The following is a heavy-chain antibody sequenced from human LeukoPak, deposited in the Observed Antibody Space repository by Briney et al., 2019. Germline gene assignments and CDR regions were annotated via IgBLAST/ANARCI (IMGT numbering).Heavy chain of an antibody. CDR3: AKDRAWLQFWS. V-gene: IGHV3-48*03. CDR1: GFTFSSYE. Sequence: GGSLRLSCAASGFTFSSYEMNWVRQAPGKGLEWVSYISSSGNTIYYADSVKGRFTISRDNAKNSLYLQVNSLRAEDTAVFYCAKDRAWLQFWSWGQGTLVTVSS. J-gene: IGHJ4*02. CDR2: ISSSGNTI. D-gene: IGHD5-18*01.